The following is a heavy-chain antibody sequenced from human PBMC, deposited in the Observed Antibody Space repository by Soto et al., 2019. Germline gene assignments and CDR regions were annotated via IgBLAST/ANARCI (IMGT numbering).Heavy chain of an antibody. CDR3: AKDLGYGYSLYYYYYGMDV. D-gene: IGHD5-18*01. CDR2: ISYDGSNK. V-gene: IGHV3-30*18. J-gene: IGHJ6*02. CDR1: GFTFSSYG. Sequence: QVQLVESGGGVVQPGRSLRLSCAASGFTFSSYGMHWVRQAPGKGLEWVAVISYDGSNKYYADSVKGRFTISRDNSKNTRYLQMNSLRAEDTAVYYCAKDLGYGYSLYYYYYGMDVWGQGTTVTVSS.